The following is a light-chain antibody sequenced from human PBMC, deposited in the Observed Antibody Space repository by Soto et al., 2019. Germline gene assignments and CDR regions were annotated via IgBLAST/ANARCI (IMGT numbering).Light chain of an antibody. V-gene: IGKV1-5*03. J-gene: IGKJ1*01. CDR2: KAS. Sequence: DIQKTQKPSTQASSVGHRVTLTFRASQTISSWLAWYQQKPGKAPKLLIYKASTLKSGVPSRFSGSGSGTEFTLTISSLQPDDFATYYCQHYNSYSEAFGQGTKVDIK. CDR3: QHYNSYSEA. CDR1: QTISSW.